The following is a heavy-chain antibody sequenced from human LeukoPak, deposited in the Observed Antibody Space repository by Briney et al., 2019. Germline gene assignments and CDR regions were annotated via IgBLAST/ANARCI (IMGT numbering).Heavy chain of an antibody. CDR3: ASAPRGTAIPYELPAGP. D-gene: IGHD1-1*01. Sequence: GASVKVSCKASGYTFTSHGITWVRQAPGQGLEWMGLISVYNGNTNYAQKVQARVTMTTDTSTSTAYMELRSLRSDDTAVYYCASAPRGTAIPYELPAGPWGQGTLVTVSS. CDR1: GYTFTSHG. J-gene: IGHJ5*02. CDR2: ISVYNGNT. V-gene: IGHV1-18*01.